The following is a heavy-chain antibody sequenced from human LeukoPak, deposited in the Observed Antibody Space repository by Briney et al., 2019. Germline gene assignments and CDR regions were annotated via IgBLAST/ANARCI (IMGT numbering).Heavy chain of an antibody. Sequence: GASVKVSCKASGYTFTSYGISWVRQAPGQGLEWMGWISAYNGNTNYAQKLQGRVTMTTDTSASTAYMELSSLRSEDTAVYYCARDLAEWELPNDYWGQGTLVTVSS. CDR3: ARDLAEWELPNDY. CDR1: GYTFTSYG. J-gene: IGHJ4*02. CDR2: ISAYNGNT. D-gene: IGHD1-26*01. V-gene: IGHV1-18*01.